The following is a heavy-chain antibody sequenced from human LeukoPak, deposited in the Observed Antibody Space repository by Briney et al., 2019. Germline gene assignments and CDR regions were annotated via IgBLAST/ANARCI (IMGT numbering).Heavy chain of an antibody. D-gene: IGHD3-10*01. CDR3: AKYLRSGSYYKYYYYGMDV. CDR2: ISYDGSNK. J-gene: IGHJ6*02. V-gene: IGHV3-30*18. CDR1: GFTFSSYG. Sequence: GGSLRLSCAASGFTFSSYGMHWVSQAPGKGLEWVAVISYDGSNKYYADSVKGRFTISRDNSKNTLYLQMNSLRAEDTAVYYCAKYLRSGSYYKYYYYGMDVWGQGTTVTVSS.